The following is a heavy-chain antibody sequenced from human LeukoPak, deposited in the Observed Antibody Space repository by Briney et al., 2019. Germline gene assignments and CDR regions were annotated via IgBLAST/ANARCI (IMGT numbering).Heavy chain of an antibody. CDR3: ARGGVNYDFWSGYPVFDY. V-gene: IGHV4-30-4*01. D-gene: IGHD3-3*01. CDR2: IYYSGST. CDR1: GGSISSGDYY. J-gene: IGHJ4*02. Sequence: PSETLSLTCTVSGGSISSGDYYWSWVRQPPGKGLEWIEYIYYSGSTYYNPSLKSRVTISVDTSKNQFSLKLSSVTAADTAVYYCARGGVNYDFWSGYPVFDYWGQGTLVTVSS.